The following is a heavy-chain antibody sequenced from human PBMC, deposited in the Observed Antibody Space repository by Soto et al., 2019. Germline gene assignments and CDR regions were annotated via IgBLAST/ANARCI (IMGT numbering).Heavy chain of an antibody. V-gene: IGHV4-59*01. CDR3: ARGSVNTDY. Sequence: SETLSLTCTVSGGSISSYYWSWIRQPPGKGLEWIGYIYYSGSTNYNPSLKSRVAISVDTSKNQFSLKLSSVTAADTAVYYCARGSVNTDYWGQGTMVTVSS. D-gene: IGHD4-17*01. J-gene: IGHJ4*02. CDR1: GGSISSYY. CDR2: IYYSGST.